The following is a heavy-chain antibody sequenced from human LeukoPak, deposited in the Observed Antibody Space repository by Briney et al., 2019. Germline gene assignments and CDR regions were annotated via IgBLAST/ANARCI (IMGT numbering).Heavy chain of an antibody. J-gene: IGHJ4*02. Sequence: ASVKVSCKASGYTFTGYYIHWVRQAPGQGLEWMGRINPNSGGTNYAQKFQGRVTMTRNTSIGTAYMELSRLKSDDTAVYYCARNPCGGGTCYNDYWGQGTLVTVSS. CDR1: GYTFTGYY. CDR3: ARNPCGGGTCYNDY. D-gene: IGHD2-15*01. CDR2: INPNSGGT. V-gene: IGHV1-2*06.